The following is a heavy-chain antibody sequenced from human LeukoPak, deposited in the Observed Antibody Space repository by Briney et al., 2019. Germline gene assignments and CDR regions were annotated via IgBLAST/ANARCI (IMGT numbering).Heavy chain of an antibody. J-gene: IGHJ4*02. Sequence: GGCLRLPCAASGFTFNYYAMHWVRQSPGKGLEWVASISYDAGSKFYPDSVKGRFTISRDNSKNTLYLQMNSPGVLDTAIYYCARDDDWNYEDYWGQGTLVTVSS. CDR2: ISYDAGSK. CDR1: GFTFNYYA. V-gene: IGHV3-30-3*01. D-gene: IGHD1-7*01. CDR3: ARDDDWNYEDY.